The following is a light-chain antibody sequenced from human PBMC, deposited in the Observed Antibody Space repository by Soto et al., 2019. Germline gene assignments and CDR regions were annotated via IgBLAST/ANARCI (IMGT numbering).Light chain of an antibody. CDR2: GAS. Sequence: EIVLTQSPGTLSLSPGERATLSFRASQSVSSSYLAWYQQKPGQAPRLLIYGASSRATGIPDRFSGSGSGTDFTLTISRLEPEDSAVYYCQQYGSLWTFGQGTKVDIK. CDR1: QSVSSSY. V-gene: IGKV3-20*01. CDR3: QQYGSLWT. J-gene: IGKJ1*01.